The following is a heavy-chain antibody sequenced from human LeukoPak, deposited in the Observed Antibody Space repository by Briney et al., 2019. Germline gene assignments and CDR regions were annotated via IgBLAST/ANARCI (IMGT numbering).Heavy chain of an antibody. CDR1: GASVSAFH. J-gene: IGHJ4*02. V-gene: IGHV4-4*07. CDR3: ARKDGDY. CDR2: INSSGST. Sequence: SETLSLTCTVSGASVSAFHWTWFRQPAGKGLEWIGLINSSGSTLFNPSLKSRVAMSVDLSKNQLSLTLTSVTAADTAMDYWARKDGDYWGRGTLVTVSS.